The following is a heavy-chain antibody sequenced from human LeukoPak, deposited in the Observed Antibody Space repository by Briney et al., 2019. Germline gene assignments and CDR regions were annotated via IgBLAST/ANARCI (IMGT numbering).Heavy chain of an antibody. Sequence: ASVKVSCKASGYTFTGYYIHWVRQTPGQGLEWMGRISPSSGSTNYAQKFQGRVTMTRDTSISTAYMELRRLGSDDTAVYYCAREGDNSGYQPFDYWGQGTLITVSS. CDR1: GYTFTGYY. CDR2: ISPSSGST. D-gene: IGHD3-22*01. CDR3: AREGDNSGYQPFDY. V-gene: IGHV1-2*06. J-gene: IGHJ4*02.